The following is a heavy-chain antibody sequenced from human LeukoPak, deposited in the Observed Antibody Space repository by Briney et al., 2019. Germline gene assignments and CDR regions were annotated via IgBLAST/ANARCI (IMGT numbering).Heavy chain of an antibody. V-gene: IGHV1-8*03. CDR2: MNPNSGNT. J-gene: IGHJ5*02. Sequence: ASVKVSCKASGYTFTSYDINWVRQATGQGLEWMGWMNPNSGNTGHAQKFQGRVTITRNTSISTAYMELSSLRSEDTAVYYCARGGSAIAAAGRQDWFDPWGQGTLVTVSS. CDR3: ARGGSAIAAAGRQDWFDP. CDR1: GYTFTSYD. D-gene: IGHD6-13*01.